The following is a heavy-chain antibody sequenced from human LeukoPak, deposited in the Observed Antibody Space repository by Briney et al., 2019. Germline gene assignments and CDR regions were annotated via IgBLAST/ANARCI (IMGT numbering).Heavy chain of an antibody. CDR3: ARALGFDWFRFDY. Sequence: SETLSLTCAVYGGSFSGYYWSWIRQPAGKGLEWIGRIYTSGSTNYNPSLKSRVTISVDTSKNQFSLKLSSVTAADTAVYYCARALGFDWFRFDYWGQGTLVTVSS. V-gene: IGHV4-59*10. J-gene: IGHJ4*02. D-gene: IGHD3-9*01. CDR2: IYTSGST. CDR1: GGSFSGYY.